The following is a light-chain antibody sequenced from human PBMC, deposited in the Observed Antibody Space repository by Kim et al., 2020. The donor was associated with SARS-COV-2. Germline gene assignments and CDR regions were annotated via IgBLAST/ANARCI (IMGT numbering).Light chain of an antibody. CDR2: EDN. J-gene: IGLJ3*02. Sequence: GETVTSPCTRSSGSIASNYVQWYQQRPGSSPTTVIYEDNQRPSGVPDRFSGSIDSSSNSSSLTISGLKTEDEADYYWQSYDSSNRVFGGGTQLTVL. CDR3: QSYDSSNRV. V-gene: IGLV6-57*01. CDR1: SGSIASNY.